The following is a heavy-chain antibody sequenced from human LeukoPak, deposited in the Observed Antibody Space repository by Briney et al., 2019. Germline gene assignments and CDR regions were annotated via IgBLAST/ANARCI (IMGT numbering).Heavy chain of an antibody. D-gene: IGHD5-18*01. Sequence: GGSLRLSCAASGFTFSSYGMRWVRQAPGKGLEWVAFIRYDGSNKYYADSVKGRFTISRDNSKNTLYLQMNSLRAEDTAVYYCARGTWIQLWLIDYWGQGTLVTVSS. V-gene: IGHV3-30*02. CDR2: IRYDGSNK. CDR1: GFTFSSYG. J-gene: IGHJ4*02. CDR3: ARGTWIQLWLIDY.